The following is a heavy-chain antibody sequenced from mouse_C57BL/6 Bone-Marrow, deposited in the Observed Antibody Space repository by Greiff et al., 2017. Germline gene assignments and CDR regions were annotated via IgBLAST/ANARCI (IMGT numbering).Heavy chain of an antibody. J-gene: IGHJ2*01. D-gene: IGHD1-1*02. CDR1: GFTFSSYA. CDR2: ISDGGSYT. Sequence: EVKLVESGGGLVKPGGSLKLSCAASGFTFSSYAMSWVRQTPEKRLEWVATISDGGSYTYYPDNVKGRFTISRDNANNNLYLQMSHLKSEDTAMYYCAKAHITMVSYFDYWGEGTTLTVSS. V-gene: IGHV5-4*03. CDR3: AKAHITMVSYFDY.